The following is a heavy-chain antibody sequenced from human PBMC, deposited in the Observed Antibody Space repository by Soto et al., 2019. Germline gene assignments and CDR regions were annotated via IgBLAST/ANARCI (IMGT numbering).Heavy chain of an antibody. CDR3: ARETYYDFWSGPYYGMDV. D-gene: IGHD3-3*01. V-gene: IGHV3-30-3*01. CDR1: GFTFSSYA. CDR2: ISYDGSNK. J-gene: IGHJ6*02. Sequence: PGGSLRLSCAASGFTFSSYAMHLVRQAPGKGLEWVAVISYDGSNKYYADSVKGRFTISRDNSKNTLYLQMNSLRAEDTAVYYCARETYYDFWSGPYYGMDVWGQGTTVTVSS.